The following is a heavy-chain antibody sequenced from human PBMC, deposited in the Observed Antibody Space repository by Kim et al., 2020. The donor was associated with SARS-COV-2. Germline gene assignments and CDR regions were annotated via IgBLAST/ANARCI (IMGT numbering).Heavy chain of an antibody. CDR1: GGSFSGYY. D-gene: IGHD3-10*01. CDR3: ARGAWYYGSGKDGWFDP. V-gene: IGHV4-34*01. CDR2: INHSGST. Sequence: SETLSLTCAVYGGSFSGYYWSWIRQPPGKGLEWIGEINHSGSTNYNPSLKSRVTISVDTSKNQFSLKLSSVTAADTAGYDCARGAWYYGSGKDGWFDPWG. J-gene: IGHJ5*02.